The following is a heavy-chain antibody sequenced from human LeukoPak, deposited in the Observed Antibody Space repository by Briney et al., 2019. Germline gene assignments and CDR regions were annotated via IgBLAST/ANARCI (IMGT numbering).Heavy chain of an antibody. D-gene: IGHD3-10*01. CDR1: GFTFDDYA. Sequence: SLRLSCAASGFTFDDYAMHWVRQAPGKGLEWVSGISWNSGSIGYADSVKGRFTISRDNAKNSLYLQMNSLRAEDTALYYCAKDMVRGVIIGGMDVWGQGTTVTVSS. CDR3: AKDMVRGVIIGGMDV. V-gene: IGHV3-9*01. CDR2: ISWNSGSI. J-gene: IGHJ6*02.